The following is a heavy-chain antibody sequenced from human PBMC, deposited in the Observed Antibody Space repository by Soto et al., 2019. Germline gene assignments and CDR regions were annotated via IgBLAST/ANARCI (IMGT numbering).Heavy chain of an antibody. CDR2: ISGSSGNA. J-gene: IGHJ4*02. CDR3: AREMAGLGGEYDY. D-gene: IGHD3-16*01. CDR1: GYTFTKYG. V-gene: IGHV1-18*01. Sequence: QVQLVQSGAEVKNPGASVKVSCKTSGYTFTKYGVGWVRQAPGQGLEWMGWISGSSGNANYAEKVQGRITLTTDTSTSTAYIELRSLRSDDTAVYDCAREMAGLGGEYDYWGQGTLVTVSS.